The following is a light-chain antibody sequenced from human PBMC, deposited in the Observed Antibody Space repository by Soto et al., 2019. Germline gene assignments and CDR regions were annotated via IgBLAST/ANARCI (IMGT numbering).Light chain of an antibody. Sequence: DIQMTQSPSSLSASVGDRVTITCRASQIISSYLNWYQQKPGKAPKLLIYAASSLQSGVPSRFSGSGSGTDFTLTISSLQPEDFATYYCQQSYSTLTWTFGQGTKVDIK. J-gene: IGKJ1*01. CDR3: QQSYSTLTWT. CDR2: AAS. CDR1: QIISSY. V-gene: IGKV1-39*01.